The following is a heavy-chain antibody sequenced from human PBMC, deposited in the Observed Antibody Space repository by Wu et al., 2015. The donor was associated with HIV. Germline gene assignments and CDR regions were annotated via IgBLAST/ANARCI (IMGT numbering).Heavy chain of an antibody. CDR2: IIPIFGTA. Sequence: QVQLLQSGAEVKNPGSSVRVSCKASGATFTSYAISWVRQAPGQGLEWMGRIIPIFGTANYAQKFQGRVTITADESTSTAYMELSSLRSEDTAVYYCAVGIVVVMGAYFDYWGQGTLVTVSS. CDR1: GATFTSYA. J-gene: IGHJ4*02. V-gene: IGHV1-69*13. D-gene: IGHD3-22*01. CDR3: AVGIVVVMGAYFDY.